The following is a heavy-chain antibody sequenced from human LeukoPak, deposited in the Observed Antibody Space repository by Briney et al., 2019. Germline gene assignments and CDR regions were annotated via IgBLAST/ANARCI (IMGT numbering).Heavy chain of an antibody. Sequence: GGSLRLSCAASGFTFSTYSMNWVRQAPGKGLEWVSYISSNSSTIYYADSVKGRFTISRDNAKNSLYLQMNSLRAEDTAVYYCASDSSGWYQDAFDIWGQGTMVTVSS. D-gene: IGHD6-19*01. CDR1: GFTFSTYS. J-gene: IGHJ3*02. V-gene: IGHV3-48*01. CDR3: ASDSSGWYQDAFDI. CDR2: ISSNSSTI.